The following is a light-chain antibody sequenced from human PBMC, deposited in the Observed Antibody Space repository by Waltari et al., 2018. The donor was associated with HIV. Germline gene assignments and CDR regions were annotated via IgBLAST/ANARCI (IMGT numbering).Light chain of an antibody. J-gene: IGLJ2*01. CDR1: SSDIGTYNY. Sequence: QSALTQPASVSGSPGQSITISCTGTSSDIGTYNYVSWYHQHQGKAPKLMIYYVSNRPAGVSNRFSVSKAGNTASLTISGLQAEDDADDYCSSYTSSSTPVVFGGGTKLTVL. CDR2: YVS. CDR3: SSYTSSSTPVV. V-gene: IGLV2-14*01.